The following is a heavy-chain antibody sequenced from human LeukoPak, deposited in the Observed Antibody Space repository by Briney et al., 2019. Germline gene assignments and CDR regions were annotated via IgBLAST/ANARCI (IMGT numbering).Heavy chain of an antibody. D-gene: IGHD2-2*01. Sequence: GRSLRLSCAASGFTFDDYAMHWVRQAPGKGLEWVSGISWNSGSIGYADSVKGRFTISRDNAKNSLYLQMNSLRAEDMALYYCAKDHRSCSSTSCYLDYWGQGTLVTVSS. CDR3: AKDHRSCSSTSCYLDY. V-gene: IGHV3-9*03. CDR2: ISWNSGSI. J-gene: IGHJ4*02. CDR1: GFTFDDYA.